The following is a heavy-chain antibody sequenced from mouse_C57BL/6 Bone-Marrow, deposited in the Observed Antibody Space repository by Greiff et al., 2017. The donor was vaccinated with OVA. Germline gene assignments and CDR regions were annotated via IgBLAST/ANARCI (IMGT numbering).Heavy chain of an antibody. CDR3: ARGDYYGSSSFDY. Sequence: EVQLVESGGGLVKPGGSLKLSCAASGFTFSSYAMSWVRQTPEKRLEWVATISDGGSYTYYPDNVKGRFTISRDNAKNNLYLQMSHLKSEDTAMYYCARGDYYGSSSFDYWGQGTTLTVSS. V-gene: IGHV5-4*01. J-gene: IGHJ2*01. CDR1: GFTFSSYA. CDR2: ISDGGSYT. D-gene: IGHD1-1*01.